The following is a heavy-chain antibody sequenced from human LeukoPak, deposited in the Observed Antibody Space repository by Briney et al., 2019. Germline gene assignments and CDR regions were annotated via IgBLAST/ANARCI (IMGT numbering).Heavy chain of an antibody. CDR2: IYYSGST. Sequence: SETLSLTCTVSGDSISSSSYYWGWIRQPPGKGLEWIGSIYYSGSTYYNPSLKSRVTISVDTSKNQFSLKLSSVTAADTAVYYCTRGVRSGRYFDWLLSGLDYWGQGTLVTFSS. J-gene: IGHJ4*02. D-gene: IGHD3-9*01. V-gene: IGHV4-39*07. CDR1: GDSISSSSYY. CDR3: TRGVRSGRYFDWLLSGLDY.